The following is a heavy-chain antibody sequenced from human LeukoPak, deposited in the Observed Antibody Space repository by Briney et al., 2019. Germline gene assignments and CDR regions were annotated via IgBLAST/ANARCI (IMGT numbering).Heavy chain of an antibody. CDR3: TTGPRSSGRGFDN. Sequence: GGSLRLSCAASGFIVNNAWMSWVRQAPGKGLEWVGRIKTKTDGGTTDYAAPVKGRFTISRDDSENTLFLQMSGLKPEDTAVYYCTTGPRSSGRGFDNWGQGTLVTVSS. D-gene: IGHD6-19*01. CDR1: GFIVNNAW. V-gene: IGHV3-15*01. CDR2: IKTKTDGGTT. J-gene: IGHJ4*02.